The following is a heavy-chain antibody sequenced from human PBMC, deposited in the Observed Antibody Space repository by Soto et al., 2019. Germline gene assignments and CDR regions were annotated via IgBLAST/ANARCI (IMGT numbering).Heavy chain of an antibody. CDR2: ISWNSGNI. CDR3: AKFGSAAVRDAFDI. D-gene: IGHD6-13*01. CDR1: GFTFDDYA. J-gene: IGHJ3*02. Sequence: EVQLVESGGGLVQPGMSLRLSCAASGFTFDDYAMHWVRQAPGKGLEWVSCISWNSGNIGYADSVKGRFTISRDNAKNALYLQMNSLRAEDTALYYCAKFGSAAVRDAFDIWGQGTMVTVSS. V-gene: IGHV3-9*01.